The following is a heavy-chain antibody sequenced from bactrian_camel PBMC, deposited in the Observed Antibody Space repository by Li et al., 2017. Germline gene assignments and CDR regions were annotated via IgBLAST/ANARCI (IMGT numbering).Heavy chain of an antibody. D-gene: IGHD2*01. CDR1: GSTVRNYC. J-gene: IGHJ4*01. V-gene: IGHV3S53*01. Sequence: HVQLVESGGGSVQSGGSLRLSCAASGSTVRNYCMGWFRQAPGKEREEVACISSDGRPRYADSVKGRFTISRDNAENTLYLQLHSLKTEDTAMYYCARTVIYSSAPYYYDYWGQGTQVTVS. CDR3: ARTVIYSSAPYYYDY. CDR2: ISSDGRP.